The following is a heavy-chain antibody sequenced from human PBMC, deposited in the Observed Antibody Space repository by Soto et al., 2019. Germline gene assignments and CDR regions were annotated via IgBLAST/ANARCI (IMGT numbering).Heavy chain of an antibody. J-gene: IGHJ4*02. CDR3: AKGSDYSDYGTINY. Sequence: PGGSLRLSCAASGFTFSSYAMSWVRQAPGKGLEWVSAISGSGGSTFYADSVKGRFTISRDNSKSTFFLQMNSLRAEDTAVYYCAKGSDYSDYGTINYWGQGTLVTVSS. V-gene: IGHV3-23*01. D-gene: IGHD4-17*01. CDR1: GFTFSSYA. CDR2: ISGSGGST.